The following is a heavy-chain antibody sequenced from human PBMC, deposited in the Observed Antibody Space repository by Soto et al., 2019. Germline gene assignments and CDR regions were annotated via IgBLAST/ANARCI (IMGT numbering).Heavy chain of an antibody. D-gene: IGHD1-26*01. CDR1: GFTFSNYA. Sequence: PGGSLRLSCAASGFTFSNYAMSWVRQAPGKGLEWVSGIRGSGYSTYYADSVKGRFTISRDNSKNSLYLQMNSLRVEDTAVYYCASRWGYAFDIWGQGTMVTVSS. CDR3: ASRWGYAFDI. CDR2: IRGSGYST. J-gene: IGHJ3*02. V-gene: IGHV3-23*01.